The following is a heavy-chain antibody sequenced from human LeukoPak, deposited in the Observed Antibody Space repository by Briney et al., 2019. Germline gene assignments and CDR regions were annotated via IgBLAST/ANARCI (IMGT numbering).Heavy chain of an antibody. Sequence: PGGSLRLSCAASGFTFSSYGMHWVRQAPGKGLEWVAFIRYDGSNKYYADSVKGRFTISRDNSKNTLYLQLNSLRAEDTAVYYCGKAPGYSSREGNFDLWGRGTLVTVSS. CDR2: IRYDGSNK. CDR3: GKAPGYSSREGNFDL. CDR1: GFTFSSYG. V-gene: IGHV3-30*02. J-gene: IGHJ4*02. D-gene: IGHD6-19*01.